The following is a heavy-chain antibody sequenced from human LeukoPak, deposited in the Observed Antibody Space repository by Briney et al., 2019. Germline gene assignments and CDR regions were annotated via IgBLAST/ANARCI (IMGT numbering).Heavy chain of an antibody. D-gene: IGHD2-15*01. CDR3: ARKYCSGGSCYFWFDP. Sequence: PSETLSLTCAVYGGSFSGYYWSWIRQPPGKGLEWIGEINHSGSTNYNPSLKSRVTISVDTSKNQFSLKLSSVTAADTAVYYCARKYCSGGSCYFWFDPWGQGTLVTVSP. CDR1: GGSFSGYY. V-gene: IGHV4-34*01. J-gene: IGHJ5*02. CDR2: INHSGST.